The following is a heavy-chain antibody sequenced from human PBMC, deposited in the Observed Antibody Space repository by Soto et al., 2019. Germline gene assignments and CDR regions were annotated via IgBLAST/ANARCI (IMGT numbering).Heavy chain of an antibody. D-gene: IGHD4-17*01. CDR2: IYHSGST. Sequence: PSETLSLTCAVSGGSISSSNWWSWVRQPPGKGLEWIGEIYHSGSTNYNPSLQGRVTMTRDTSTSTVYMELSSLRSEDTAVYYCARDPTPSYGDFPAAFDYWGQGTLVTVSS. J-gene: IGHJ4*02. V-gene: IGHV4-4*02. CDR3: ARDPTPSYGDFPAAFDY. CDR1: GGSISSSNW.